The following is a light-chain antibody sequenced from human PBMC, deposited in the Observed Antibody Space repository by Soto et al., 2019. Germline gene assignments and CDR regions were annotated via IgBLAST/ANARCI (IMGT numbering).Light chain of an antibody. CDR2: AAS. CDR1: QGITYW. V-gene: IGKV1-12*01. J-gene: IGKJ5*01. Sequence: DIQMTQSPSSMSASLGDRVTITCRASQGITYWLAWYQQRPGRAPKCLIYAASILESGVPSRFTGSGSGTNFTLTINDLQPEDFATYFCQQANSFPRTCGQGTRLEIK. CDR3: QQANSFPRT.